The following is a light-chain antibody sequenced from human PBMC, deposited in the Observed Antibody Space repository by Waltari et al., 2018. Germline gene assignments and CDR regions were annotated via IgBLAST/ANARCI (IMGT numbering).Light chain of an antibody. V-gene: IGLV2-8*01. J-gene: IGLJ2*01. CDR2: EVS. Sequence: QSALTQPPSASGSPGQSVTISCTGTTSAVGCYNYVSWYQQHPGKAPNLMIYEVSKRPSGVPDLFSGSKSGNTASLTVSGLQAEDEADYYCSSYAGSNIVVFGGGTKLTVL. CDR1: TSAVGCYNY. CDR3: SSYAGSNIVV.